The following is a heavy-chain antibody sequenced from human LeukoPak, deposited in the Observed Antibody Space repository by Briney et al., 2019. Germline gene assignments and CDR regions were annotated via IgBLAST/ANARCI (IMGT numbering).Heavy chain of an antibody. J-gene: IGHJ4*02. CDR3: ARGRGVVTATYYFDY. CDR1: GFTFDDYG. D-gene: IGHD2-21*02. V-gene: IGHV3-20*04. CDR2: INWNGGST. Sequence: AGGSLRLSCAASGFTFDDYGMSWVRQAPGKGLEWVSGINWNGGSTGYADSVKGRFTISRDNAKYSLYLQMNSLRAEDTALYYCARGRGVVTATYYFDYWGQGTLVTVSS.